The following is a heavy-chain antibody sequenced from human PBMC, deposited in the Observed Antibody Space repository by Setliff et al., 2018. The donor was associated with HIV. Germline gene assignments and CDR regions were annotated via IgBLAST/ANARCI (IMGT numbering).Heavy chain of an antibody. CDR3: ARPRTYCSGGSCYLGPDY. CDR2: INEDGSEK. Sequence: AGGSLRLSCAASGFTLRSYWLSWVRQAPGKGLEWAASINEDGSEKNYADSVKGRFTISRDNSKDTLYLQMNSLRAEDTAVYYCARPRTYCSGGSCYLGPDYWGQGTLVTVSS. V-gene: IGHV3-7*01. J-gene: IGHJ4*02. CDR1: GFTLRSYW. D-gene: IGHD2-15*01.